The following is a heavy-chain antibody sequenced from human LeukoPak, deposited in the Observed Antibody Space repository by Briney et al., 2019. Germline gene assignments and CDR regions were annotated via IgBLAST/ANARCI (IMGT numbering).Heavy chain of an antibody. V-gene: IGHV4-38-2*02. J-gene: IGHJ3*02. D-gene: IGHD3-10*01. Sequence: PSETLSLTCTVSGYSISSGYYWGWIRQPPGKGLEWIGCIYHSGSTYYNPSLKSRVTISVDTSKNQFSLKLSSVTAADTAVYYCARGTTMVRGALSAFDIWGQGTMVTVSS. CDR3: ARGTTMVRGALSAFDI. CDR2: IYHSGST. CDR1: GYSISSGYY.